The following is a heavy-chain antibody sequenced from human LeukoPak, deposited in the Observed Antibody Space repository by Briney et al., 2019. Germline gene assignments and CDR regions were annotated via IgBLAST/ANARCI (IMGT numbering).Heavy chain of an antibody. CDR2: ISYDGSNK. J-gene: IGHJ4*02. CDR3: ARSNYGSGSYYIGY. V-gene: IGHV3-30-3*01. D-gene: IGHD3-10*01. CDR1: GFTFSSYA. Sequence: PGGSLRLSCEASGFTFSSYAMHWVRQAPGKGLEWVAVISYDGSNKYYADSVKGRFTISRDNSKNTLYLQMNSLRAEDTAVYHCARSNYGSGSYYIGYWGQGTLVTVSS.